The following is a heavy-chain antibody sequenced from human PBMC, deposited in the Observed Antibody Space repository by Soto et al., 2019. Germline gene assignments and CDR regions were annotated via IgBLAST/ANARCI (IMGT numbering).Heavy chain of an antibody. CDR1: GGTFSSYA. CDR3: ARDRIAAAGTYYYYGMDV. J-gene: IGHJ6*02. D-gene: IGHD6-13*01. V-gene: IGHV1-69*12. Sequence: QVQLVQSGAEVKKPGSSVKVSCKASGGTFSSYAISWVRQAPGQGLEWMGGIIPIFGTANYAQKFQGRVTITADESTSTXCMELSSLRSEDTAVYYCARDRIAAAGTYYYYGMDVWGQGTTVTVSS. CDR2: IIPIFGTA.